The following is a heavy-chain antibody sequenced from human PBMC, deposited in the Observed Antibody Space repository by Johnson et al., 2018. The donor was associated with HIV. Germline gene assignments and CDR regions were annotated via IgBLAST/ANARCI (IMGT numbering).Heavy chain of an antibody. CDR2: IRYDGSNK. CDR1: GFTLSIYG. Sequence: QVQLVESGGGVVQPGRSLRLSCAASGFTLSIYGMHWVRQAPGKGLEWVTFIRYDGSNKYYAESVKGRFTISRDNPKNTLYLQMNSLRREDTAMYYCARGGFYSSDGFDIWGQGTMVTVSS. CDR3: ARGGFYSSDGFDI. V-gene: IGHV3-30*02. D-gene: IGHD2-21*01. J-gene: IGHJ3*02.